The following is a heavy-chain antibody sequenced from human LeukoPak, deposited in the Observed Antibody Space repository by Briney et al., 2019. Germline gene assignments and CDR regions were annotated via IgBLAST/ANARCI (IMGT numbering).Heavy chain of an antibody. CDR3: ASLYGGNHPGGY. CDR2: ISGSGGST. Sequence: PGGSLRLSSAASGFTFSSYAMSWVRQAPGKGLEWVSAISGSGGSTYYADSVKGRFTISRDNSKNTLYLQMNSLRAEDTAVYYCASLYGGNHPGGYWGQGTLVTVSS. CDR1: GFTFSSYA. V-gene: IGHV3-23*01. D-gene: IGHD4-23*01. J-gene: IGHJ4*02.